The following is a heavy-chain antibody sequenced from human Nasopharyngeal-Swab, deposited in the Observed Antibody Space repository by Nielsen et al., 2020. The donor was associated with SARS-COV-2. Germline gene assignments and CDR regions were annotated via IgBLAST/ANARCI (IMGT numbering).Heavy chain of an antibody. D-gene: IGHD5-24*01. Sequence: VREAPGKGLEWVAVVSYDGSSKYYADSVKGRFTISRDNSKNTLYLQMNSLRAEDTAVSYCARDMGRDGYNYPFDYWGQGTLVTVSS. V-gene: IGHV3-30-3*01. J-gene: IGHJ4*02. CDR2: VSYDGSSK. CDR3: ARDMGRDGYNYPFDY.